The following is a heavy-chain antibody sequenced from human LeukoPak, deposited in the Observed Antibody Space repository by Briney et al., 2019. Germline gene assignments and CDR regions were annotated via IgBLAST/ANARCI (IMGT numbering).Heavy chain of an antibody. Sequence: SETLSLTCTVSGGSISSSSYYWSWIRQPAGKGLEWIGRIYTSGSTNYNPSLKSRVTISVDTSKNQFSLKMSSVTAADTAVYYCASQYYDILTGYFRVIWGQGTMVTVSS. V-gene: IGHV4-61*02. J-gene: IGHJ3*02. CDR3: ASQYYDILTGYFRVI. D-gene: IGHD3-9*01. CDR2: IYTSGST. CDR1: GGSISSSSYY.